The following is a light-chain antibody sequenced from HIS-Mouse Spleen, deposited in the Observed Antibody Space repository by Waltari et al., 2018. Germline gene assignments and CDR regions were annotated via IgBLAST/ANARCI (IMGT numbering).Light chain of an antibody. CDR3: MQALQTPPT. CDR1: QILLHSNGYNY. Sequence: DIVMTQSPLSLPVTPGEPASISCRSSQILLHSNGYNYLDWYLQKPGQSPQLLIYLGSNRASGVPDRFSGSGSGTEFTLKISRVEAEDVGVYYCMQALQTPPTFGQGTKLEIK. J-gene: IGKJ2*01. CDR2: LGS. V-gene: IGKV2-28*01.